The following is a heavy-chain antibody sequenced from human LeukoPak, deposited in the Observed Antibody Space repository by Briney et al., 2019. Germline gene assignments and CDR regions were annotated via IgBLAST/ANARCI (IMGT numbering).Heavy chain of an antibody. Sequence: GGSLKLSCAASGFTFSSYSMNWVRQAPGKGLEWVSSISSSSYIYYADSVKGRFTISRDNAKNSLYLQMNSLRAEDTAVYYCARDAILDRGWFDPWGQGTLVTVSS. CDR2: ISSSSYI. V-gene: IGHV3-21*01. J-gene: IGHJ5*02. D-gene: IGHD1-26*01. CDR3: ARDAILDRGWFDP. CDR1: GFTFSSYS.